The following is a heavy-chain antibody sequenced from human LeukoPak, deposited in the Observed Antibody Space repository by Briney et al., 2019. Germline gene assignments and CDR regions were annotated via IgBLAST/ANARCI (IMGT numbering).Heavy chain of an antibody. Sequence: GGSLRLSCATSGFSFSTYTMNWVGQAPGKGLEWVSSMTSSSSSIYYADSVKGRFTISRDNAKNSLYLQMNSLRAEDTAVYYCASSLSGASGYWGQGTLVTVSS. V-gene: IGHV3-21*01. D-gene: IGHD7-27*01. CDR2: MTSSSSSI. J-gene: IGHJ4*02. CDR3: ASSLSGASGY. CDR1: GFSFSTYT.